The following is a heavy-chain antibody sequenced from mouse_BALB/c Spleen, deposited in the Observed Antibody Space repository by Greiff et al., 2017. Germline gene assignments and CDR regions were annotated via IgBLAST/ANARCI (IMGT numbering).Heavy chain of an antibody. CDR1: GFTFSSYA. Sequence: EVMLVESGGGLVKPGGSLKLSCAASGFTFSSYAMSWVRQTPEKRLEWVASISSGGSTYYPDSVKGRFTISRDNARNILYLQVSSLRSEDTAVDYCARGDYYRYYFDYWGQGTTLTVSS. J-gene: IGHJ2*01. D-gene: IGHD2-14*01. CDR2: ISSGGST. CDR3: ARGDYYRYYFDY. V-gene: IGHV5-6-5*01.